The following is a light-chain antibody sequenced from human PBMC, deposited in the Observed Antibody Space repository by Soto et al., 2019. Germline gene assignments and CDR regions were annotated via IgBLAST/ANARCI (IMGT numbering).Light chain of an antibody. V-gene: IGKV3-20*01. Sequence: VLTQYPGTLSLSPGEVATLSCRASHSLSHKYLTWYQHKPGQAPRLLIYGASSRATGIPDRFSGSGSGTAFTLTIRRLEPEDFAVYYCQQFGPSPACGQGTKVDIK. CDR2: GAS. J-gene: IGKJ1*01. CDR1: HSLSHKY. CDR3: QQFGPSPA.